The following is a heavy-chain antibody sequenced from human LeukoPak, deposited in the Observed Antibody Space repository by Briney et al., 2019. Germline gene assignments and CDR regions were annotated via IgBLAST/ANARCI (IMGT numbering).Heavy chain of an antibody. CDR2: IYPGDSDT. CDR1: GYSFTSYW. CDR3: ARSVPAAREFDY. V-gene: IGHV5-51*01. J-gene: IGHJ4*02. Sequence: GESLKISWKGSGYSFTSYWIGWVRQMPGKGLEWMGIIYPGDSDTRYSPSFQGPVTISADKCISTAYLQWSSLKASDTAMYYCARSVPAAREFDYWGQGTLVTVSS. D-gene: IGHD2-2*01.